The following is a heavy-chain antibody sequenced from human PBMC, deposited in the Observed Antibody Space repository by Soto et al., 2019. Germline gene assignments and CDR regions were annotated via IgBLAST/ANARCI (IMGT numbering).Heavy chain of an antibody. CDR2: MNPNSGNT. CDR3: ARGVWDCTNGVCYNYYYYYYMDV. J-gene: IGHJ6*03. Sequence: ASVKVSCKASGYTFTSYDINWVRQATGQGLEWMGWMNPNSGNTGYAQKFQGRVTMTRNTSISTAYMELSSLRSEDTAVYYCARGVWDCTNGVCYNYYYYYYMDVWGKGTTVTVSS. CDR1: GYTFTSYD. V-gene: IGHV1-8*01. D-gene: IGHD2-8*01.